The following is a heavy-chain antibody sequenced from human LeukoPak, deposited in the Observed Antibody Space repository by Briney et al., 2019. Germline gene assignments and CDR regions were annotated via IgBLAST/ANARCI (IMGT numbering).Heavy chain of an antibody. D-gene: IGHD3-22*01. CDR2: IYTSGST. CDR3: ARDRNYYYDSSGYYGRYYYYYYMDV. CDR1: GGSISSYY. J-gene: IGHJ6*03. V-gene: IGHV4-4*07. Sequence: KSSETLSLTCTVSGGSISSYYWSWIRQPAGKGLEWIGRIYTSGSTNYNPSLKSRVTMSVDTSKNQFSLKLSSVTAADTAVYYCARDRNYYYDSSGYYGRYYYYYYMDVWGKGTTVTISS.